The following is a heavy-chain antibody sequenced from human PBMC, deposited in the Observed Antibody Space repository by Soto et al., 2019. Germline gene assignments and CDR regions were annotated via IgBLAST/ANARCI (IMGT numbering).Heavy chain of an antibody. CDR2: TSGGAGST. CDR3: AKGRYRIGWYDPYFDY. Sequence: EVQLLEAGGGLVQPGGSLRLSCAASGFTFNSSAMSWVRQAPGKGLEWVSTTSGGAGSTYYADSVKGRFTISRDNSKNTLYLQMNSLRADDTAVYYCAKGRYRIGWYDPYFDYWGQGTLVTGSS. V-gene: IGHV3-23*01. D-gene: IGHD6-19*01. CDR1: GFTFNSSA. J-gene: IGHJ4*02.